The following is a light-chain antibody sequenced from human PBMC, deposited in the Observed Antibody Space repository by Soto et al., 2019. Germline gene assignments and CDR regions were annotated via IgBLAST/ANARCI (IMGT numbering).Light chain of an antibody. CDR1: QTVNSNY. CDR3: QQYDSPRT. V-gene: IGKV3-20*01. J-gene: IGKJ1*01. CDR2: DVS. Sequence: EIVLTQSPRTLSLSPGERATLSCRASQTVNSNYLVWYQQKPGQAPRLLIYDVSHRATGIPDRFSGSGSGTDFTLAISKLEPEDFAVYYCQQYDSPRTFGQGTKVEI.